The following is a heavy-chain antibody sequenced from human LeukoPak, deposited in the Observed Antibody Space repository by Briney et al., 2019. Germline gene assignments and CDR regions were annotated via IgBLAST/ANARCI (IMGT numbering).Heavy chain of an antibody. CDR1: GSTFSSYS. D-gene: IGHD2-2*02. CDR3: ARGEGFVVVPAAIPYNDY. CDR2: ISSSSSYI. V-gene: IGHV3-21*01. Sequence: GGSLRLSCAASGSTFSSYSMNWVRQAPGKGLGWVSSISSSSSYIYYADSVKGRFTISRDNAKNSLYLQMNSLRAEDTAVYYCARGEGFVVVPAAIPYNDYWGQGTLVTVSS. J-gene: IGHJ4*02.